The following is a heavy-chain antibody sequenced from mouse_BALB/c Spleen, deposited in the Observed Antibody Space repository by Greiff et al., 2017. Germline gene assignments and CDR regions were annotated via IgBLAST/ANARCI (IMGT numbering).Heavy chain of an antibody. D-gene: IGHD2-3*01. Sequence: EVQRVESGGGLVQPGGSRKLSCAASGFTFSSFGMHWVRQAPEKGLEWVAYISSGSSTIYYADTVKGRFTISRDNPKNTLFLQMTSLRSEDTAMYYCARSERWLLLYAMDYWGQGTSVTVSS. V-gene: IGHV5-17*02. CDR2: ISSGSSTI. J-gene: IGHJ4*01. CDR3: ARSERWLLLYAMDY. CDR1: GFTFSSFG.